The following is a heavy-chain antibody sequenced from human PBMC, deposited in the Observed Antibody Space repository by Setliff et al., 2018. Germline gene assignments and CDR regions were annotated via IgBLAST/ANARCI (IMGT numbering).Heavy chain of an antibody. CDR3: ARGRNVAARLLDT. Sequence: SETLSLTCAAYGGTFSHYYWTWIRQSPGKGLEWIGEINHSGSTNYNPSLKSRVTISIDTSKDQFSLGMSSVSAADAAIYYCARGRNVAARLLDTWGQGSRVTVSS. V-gene: IGHV4-34*01. J-gene: IGHJ5*02. CDR2: INHSGST. CDR1: GGTFSHYY. D-gene: IGHD6-6*01.